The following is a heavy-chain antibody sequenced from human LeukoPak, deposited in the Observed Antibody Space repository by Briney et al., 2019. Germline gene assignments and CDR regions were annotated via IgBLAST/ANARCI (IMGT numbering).Heavy chain of an antibody. V-gene: IGHV3-21*01. Sequence: KPGGSLRLSCAASGFTFSDYYMNWVRQAPGKGLEWVSSISSSSSYIYYADSVKGRFTISRDNAKNSLYLQMNSLRAEDTAVYYCAREGTIFGVATDYWGQGTLVTVSS. CDR2: ISSSSSYI. CDR3: AREGTIFGVATDY. D-gene: IGHD3-3*01. CDR1: GFTFSDYY. J-gene: IGHJ4*02.